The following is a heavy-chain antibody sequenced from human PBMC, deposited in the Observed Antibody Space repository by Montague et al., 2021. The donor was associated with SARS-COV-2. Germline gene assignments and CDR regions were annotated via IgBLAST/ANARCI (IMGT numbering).Heavy chain of an antibody. CDR2: ISYDGSNN. V-gene: IGHV3-30*04. Sequence: SRRLSCAASGFTFSSYAMHWVRQAPGKGLEWVAVISYDGSNNYYVDSVKGRFTISRDNSKNTLYLQMNSLRAEDTAVYYCARDWDGYDLDYGMDVWGQGTTVTVSS. J-gene: IGHJ6*02. D-gene: IGHD5-12*01. CDR3: ARDWDGYDLDYGMDV. CDR1: GFTFSSYA.